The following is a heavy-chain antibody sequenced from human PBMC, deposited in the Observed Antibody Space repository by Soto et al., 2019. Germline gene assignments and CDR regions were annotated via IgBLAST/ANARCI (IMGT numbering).Heavy chain of an antibody. CDR1: GFNFNVAW. Sequence: EGQLVESGGRLVEPGGSLRLSCAASGFNFNVAWMNWVRQAPGKGLEWLGRIKSKGGGETTEYVAFVKGRFTISRDDSKNTLYLHMNRLKSEDTAVYYCTKVLALPPNDAFDIWGQGTRVTVSS. CDR2: IKSKGGGETT. V-gene: IGHV3-15*01. J-gene: IGHJ3*02. CDR3: TKVLALPPNDAFDI. D-gene: IGHD3-3*02.